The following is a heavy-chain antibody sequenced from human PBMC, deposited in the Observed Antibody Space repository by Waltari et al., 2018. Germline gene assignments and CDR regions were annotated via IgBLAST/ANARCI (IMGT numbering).Heavy chain of an antibody. CDR1: GSILTDYY. J-gene: IGHJ4*02. Sequence: EAQLIQSGAQVKRPGATEKVSCKASGSILTDYYMHWMQQLPGKGPEWMARLDPENGATEFADRFQGRLTVTADTSTDTAYMELSGLTSEDTATYYCANSMSGPRVQWGQGTQVTVSP. CDR2: LDPENGAT. V-gene: IGHV1-69-2*01. D-gene: IGHD3-3*01. CDR3: ANSMSGPRVQ.